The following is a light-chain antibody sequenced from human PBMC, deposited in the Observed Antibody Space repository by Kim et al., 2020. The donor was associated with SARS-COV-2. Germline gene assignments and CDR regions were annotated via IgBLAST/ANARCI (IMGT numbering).Light chain of an antibody. Sequence: AVGHTVRITCQGASLRRFYASWYQQTPGQAPVLVIYGKTNRPSGIPDRFSGSSSGNTASLNITGAQAEDEADYYCNSRDSTDNHWVFGGGTQLTVL. CDR2: GKT. V-gene: IGLV3-19*01. CDR3: NSRDSTDNHWV. J-gene: IGLJ3*02. CDR1: SLRRFY.